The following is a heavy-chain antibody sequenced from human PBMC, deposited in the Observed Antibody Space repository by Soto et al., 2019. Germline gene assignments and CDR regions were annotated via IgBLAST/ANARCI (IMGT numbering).Heavy chain of an antibody. Sequence: GGSLRLSCAASGFTFSSYAMHWVRQAPGKGLEWVAVISYDGSNKYYADSVKGRFTISRDNSKNTLYLQMNSLRAEDTAVYYCARGHRSSWSIHLFDYWGQGTLVTVSS. D-gene: IGHD6-13*01. CDR2: ISYDGSNK. V-gene: IGHV3-30-3*01. J-gene: IGHJ4*02. CDR1: GFTFSSYA. CDR3: ARGHRSSWSIHLFDY.